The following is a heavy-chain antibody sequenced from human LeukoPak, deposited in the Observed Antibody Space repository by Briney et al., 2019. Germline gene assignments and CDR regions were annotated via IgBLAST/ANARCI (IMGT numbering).Heavy chain of an antibody. CDR1: GFTFSSYA. D-gene: IGHD6-13*01. CDR3: ARPPNEVAASGTMKY. J-gene: IGHJ1*01. V-gene: IGHV3-23*01. Sequence: GGSLRLSCVASGFTFSSYAMSWVRQAPGKGLEWVSAISGSGGSTYYADSAKGRFTISRDNSKNTLYLQTNSPRAEDTAVYFCARPPNEVAASGTMKYWGQGTLVIVSS. CDR2: ISGSGGST.